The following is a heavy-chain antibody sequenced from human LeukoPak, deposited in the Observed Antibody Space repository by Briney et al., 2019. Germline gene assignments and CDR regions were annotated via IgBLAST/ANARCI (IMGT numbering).Heavy chain of an antibody. CDR3: ARGSYGSGSY. V-gene: IGHV4-59*01. Sequence: SETLSLTCTVSGGSISIYYWSWIRQPPGKGLEWIGYIYYSGSTNYNPSLKSRVTISVDTSKNQFSLKLSSVTAADTAVYYCARGSYGSGSYWGQGTLVTVSS. J-gene: IGHJ4*02. CDR1: GGSISIYY. D-gene: IGHD3-10*01. CDR2: IYYSGST.